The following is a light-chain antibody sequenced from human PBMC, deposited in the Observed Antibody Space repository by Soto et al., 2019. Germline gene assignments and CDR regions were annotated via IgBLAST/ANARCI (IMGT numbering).Light chain of an antibody. CDR2: KVS. Sequence: HSALTQPASVSGSPGQSITISCTGTSSDVGDGDFVSWYQQRPGKAPKLMIYKVSNRPSGVSNRFSGSKSGNTASLTISGLQAEDEADYYCCSYTRSYTWVFGGGTKLTVL. CDR1: SSDVGDGDF. V-gene: IGLV2-14*01. CDR3: CSYTRSYTWV. J-gene: IGLJ3*02.